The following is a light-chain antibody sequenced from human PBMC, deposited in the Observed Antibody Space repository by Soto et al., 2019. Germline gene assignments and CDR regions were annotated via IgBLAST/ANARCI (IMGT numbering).Light chain of an antibody. CDR2: EVS. Sequence: QSVLTQPASVSGSPGQSITIYCTGTIXDVGGYNYVSWYQQHPGKAPKLMIYEVSNRPSGVSNRFSGSKSGNTASLTISGLQAEDEADYYCSSYTSGSTFYVFGTGTKVTVL. CDR3: SSYTSGSTFYV. V-gene: IGLV2-14*01. CDR1: IXDVGGYNY. J-gene: IGLJ1*01.